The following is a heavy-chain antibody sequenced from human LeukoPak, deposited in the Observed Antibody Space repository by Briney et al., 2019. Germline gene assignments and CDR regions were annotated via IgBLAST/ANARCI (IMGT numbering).Heavy chain of an antibody. CDR1: GGSVSSKSAT. Sequence: SQTLSLTCAISGGSVSSKSATWNWIRRSPSGGLEWLGRTYYRSKWFSHYAESVKGRITVNPDTAKNQFSLQLNSVTPEDTAVYYCARDPRIAPDMNFDYWGQGTLVTVSS. D-gene: IGHD6-13*01. CDR3: ARDPRIAPDMNFDY. V-gene: IGHV6-1*01. J-gene: IGHJ4*02. CDR2: TYYRSKWFS.